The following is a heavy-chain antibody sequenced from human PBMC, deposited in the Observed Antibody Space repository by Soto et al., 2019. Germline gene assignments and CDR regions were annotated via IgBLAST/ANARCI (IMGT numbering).Heavy chain of an antibody. J-gene: IGHJ4*02. CDR3: AKDLLSTNYYAGHFDC. V-gene: IGHV3-23*01. CDR1: GFTFSDYA. D-gene: IGHD2-8*01. Sequence: GGSLRLSCAASGFTFSDYAMTWVRQAPGRGLEWVSSISVSGGTTFYADSVEGRFTISRDNSKNTLYLQMSSLRAEDTALYYCAKDLLSTNYYAGHFDCWGEGTLVTVSS. CDR2: ISVSGGTT.